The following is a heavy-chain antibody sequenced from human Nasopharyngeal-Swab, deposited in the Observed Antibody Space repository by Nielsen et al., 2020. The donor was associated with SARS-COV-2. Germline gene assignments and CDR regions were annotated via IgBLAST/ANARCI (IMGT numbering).Heavy chain of an antibody. CDR2: IDNDGSST. V-gene: IGHV3-74*03. CDR3: ARESYSWSWYGSDY. D-gene: IGHD1-26*01. CDR1: GFTFTDYW. Sequence: GGSLRLSCTVSGFTFTDYWMHWLRQSPGKGPVWLSRIDNDGSSTTYADSVRGRFTISRDNARNTLFLQLHSLRAEDTAVYYCARESYSWSWYGSDYWGQGTQVTVSS. J-gene: IGHJ4*02.